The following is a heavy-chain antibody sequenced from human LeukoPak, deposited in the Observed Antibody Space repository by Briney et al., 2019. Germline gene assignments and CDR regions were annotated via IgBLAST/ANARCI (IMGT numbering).Heavy chain of an antibody. D-gene: IGHD3-22*01. J-gene: IGHJ4*02. Sequence: ASVKVSCKASGYTFTSYGISWVRQAPGQGLEWMGIINPSGGSTSYAQKFQGRVTMTRDMSTSTVYMELSSLRSEDTAVYYCVRQYYHYSSDYYWAPDYWGQGTLVTVSS. CDR1: GYTFTSYG. CDR2: INPSGGST. V-gene: IGHV1-46*01. CDR3: VRQYYHYSSDYYWAPDY.